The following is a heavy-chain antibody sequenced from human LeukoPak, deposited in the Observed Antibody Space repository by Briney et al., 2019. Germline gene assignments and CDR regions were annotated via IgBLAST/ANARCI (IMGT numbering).Heavy chain of an antibody. J-gene: IGHJ6*03. V-gene: IGHV7-4-1*02. CDR2: INTNTGNP. CDR3: ARDGDPRWLQSRYYYYYMDV. Sequence: GASVKVSCKASGYTFTSYAMNWVRQAPGQGLEWMGWINTNTGNPTYAQVFTGRFVFSLDTSVSTAYLQISSLKAEDTAVYYCARDGDPRWLQSRYYYYYMDVWGKGTTVTVSS. D-gene: IGHD5-24*01. CDR1: GYTFTSYA.